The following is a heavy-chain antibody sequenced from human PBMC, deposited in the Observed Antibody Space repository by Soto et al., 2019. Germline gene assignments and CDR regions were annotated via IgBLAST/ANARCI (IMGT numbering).Heavy chain of an antibody. V-gene: IGHV1-8*01. J-gene: IGHJ4*02. CDR3: ARWGVFVPAATFDY. D-gene: IGHD2-2*01. CDR2: MNTNSGNT. Sequence: QVQLVQSGAEVKKPGASVKVSCKASGYTFTSYDINWVRQATGQGLEWMGWMNTNSGNTGYAQKFQGRVTMTRNTSISTAYMELSSLRSEDTAVYYCARWGVFVPAATFDYWGQGTLVTVSS. CDR1: GYTFTSYD.